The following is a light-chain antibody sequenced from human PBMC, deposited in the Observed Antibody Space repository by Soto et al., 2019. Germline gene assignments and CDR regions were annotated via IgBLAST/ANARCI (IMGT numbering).Light chain of an antibody. J-gene: IGLJ1*01. V-gene: IGLV2-11*01. CDR3: CSYGGPYTLYV. CDR1: SSDVGGDNY. Sequence: QSALTQPASVSGSPGESITISCTGTSSDVGGDNYVSWYQQYPGKAPKVMLYDVSKRPSGVPDRVSGSRSGNTASLTISGLQAADEADYYCCSYGGPYTLYVFGTGTKLTVL. CDR2: DVS.